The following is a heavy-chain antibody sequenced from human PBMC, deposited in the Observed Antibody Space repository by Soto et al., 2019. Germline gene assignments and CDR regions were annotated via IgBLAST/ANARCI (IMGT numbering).Heavy chain of an antibody. CDR3: ARGATRESYYDMDV. J-gene: IGHJ6*02. Sequence: AASVKVSCKASGGTFSSYAVNWVRQAPGQGLEWMGGIIPIFGTANYARKFQGRVTITADESTSTAYMELSSLRSEDTAVYYCARGATRESYYDMDVWGQGTTVTVSS. CDR2: IIPIFGTA. CDR1: GGTFSSYA. V-gene: IGHV1-69*13.